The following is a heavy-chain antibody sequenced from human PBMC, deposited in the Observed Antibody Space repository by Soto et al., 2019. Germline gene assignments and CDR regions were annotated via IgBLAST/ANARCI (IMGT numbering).Heavy chain of an antibody. CDR2: ISSSSSTI. CDR3: ARGGAVAGTIPSVYYYYYGMDV. V-gene: IGHV3-48*02. Sequence: EVQLVESGGGLVQPGGSLRLSCAASGFTFSSYSMIWVRQAPGKGLEWVSYISSSSSTIYYADSVKGRFTISRDNAKNSLYLQMNSLRDEDTAVYYCARGGAVAGTIPSVYYYYYGMDVWGQGTTVTVSS. J-gene: IGHJ6*02. CDR1: GFTFSSYS. D-gene: IGHD6-19*01.